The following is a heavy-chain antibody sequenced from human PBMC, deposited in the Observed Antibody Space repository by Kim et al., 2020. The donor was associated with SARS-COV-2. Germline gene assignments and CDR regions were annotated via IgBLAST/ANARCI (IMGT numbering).Heavy chain of an antibody. Sequence: GGSLRLSCAASGFTFGDYAMHWVRQAPGKGLEWVSGISWNSGTICYADSVKGRFTISRDNAKNSLYLQMNSLRTEDTALYYCAKSKITMFQGVWYGMEVWGPGSTVTVSS. V-gene: IGHV3-9*01. CDR1: GFTFGDYA. J-gene: IGHJ6*02. D-gene: IGHD3-10*01. CDR3: AKSKITMFQGVWYGMEV. CDR2: ISWNSGTI.